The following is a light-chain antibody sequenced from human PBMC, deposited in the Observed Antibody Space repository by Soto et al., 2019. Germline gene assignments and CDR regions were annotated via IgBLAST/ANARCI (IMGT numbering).Light chain of an antibody. Sequence: QSVLTQPASVSGSPGQSITISCTGTSSDIGAYNYVSWYQQHPGKAPKLMIYGVTNRPSGVSNRFSGSKSGNTAPLTISGLQAEDEADYYCSSYTTSSTLGFGGGTKVTVL. CDR2: GVT. CDR3: SSYTTSSTLG. CDR1: SSDIGAYNY. J-gene: IGLJ2*01. V-gene: IGLV2-14*01.